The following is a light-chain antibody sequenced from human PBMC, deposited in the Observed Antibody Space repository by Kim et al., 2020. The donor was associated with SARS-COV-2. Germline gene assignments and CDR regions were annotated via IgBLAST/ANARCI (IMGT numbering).Light chain of an antibody. CDR2: AAS. V-gene: IGKV1-12*01. J-gene: IGKJ4*01. Sequence: SGSVGERVTITCRASQGISNWLAWYQQKPGKAPKLLIYAASNLQTGVPTRFSGSGAGTDFTLIISSLQPEDVATYYCQQANTFVSFGGGTKVDIK. CDR3: QQANTFVS. CDR1: QGISNW.